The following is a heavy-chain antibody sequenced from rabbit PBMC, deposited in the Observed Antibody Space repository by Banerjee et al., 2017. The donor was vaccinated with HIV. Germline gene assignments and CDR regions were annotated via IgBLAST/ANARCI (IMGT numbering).Heavy chain of an antibody. CDR2: IYGGSSGST. V-gene: IGHV1S45*01. J-gene: IGHJ4*01. CDR1: GFSFSYNYW. D-gene: IGHD4-2*01. CDR3: ARSPHAGIAYFNL. Sequence: QEQLEESGGDLVKPEGSLTLTCTASGFSFSYNYWICWVRQAPGKGLEWIACIYGGSSGSTYYANWAKGRFTISKTSSTTVTLQMTSLTAADTATYFCARSPHAGIAYFNLWGPGTLVTVS.